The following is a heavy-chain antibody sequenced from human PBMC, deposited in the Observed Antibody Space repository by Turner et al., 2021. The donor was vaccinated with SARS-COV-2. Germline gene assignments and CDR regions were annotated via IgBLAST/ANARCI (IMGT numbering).Heavy chain of an antibody. V-gene: IGHV4-39*01. CDR2: SYYSAST. D-gene: IGHD3-22*01. CDR3: AMHPYYYDRDEAFDI. Sequence: QLQLQESGPGLVKPSETLSLPCTVSGGSISSSSYYWGWIRQPPGKGLGWIGSSYYSASTYYNPSRKGRVTISVDTSKNQFSLRLSSVTAADTAVYYCAMHPYYYDRDEAFDIWGQGTMVTVSS. CDR1: GGSISSSSYY. J-gene: IGHJ3*02.